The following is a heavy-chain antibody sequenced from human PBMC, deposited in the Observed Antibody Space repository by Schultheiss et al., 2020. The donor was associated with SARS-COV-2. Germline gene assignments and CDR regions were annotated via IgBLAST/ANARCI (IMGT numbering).Heavy chain of an antibody. CDR2: INHSGST. J-gene: IGHJ6*03. D-gene: IGHD6-6*01. Sequence: SETLSLTCAVYGGSCSGYYWSWIRQPPGKGLEWIGEINHSGSTNYNPSLKSRVTISVDTSKNQFSLKLSSVTAADTAVYYCARYSSSLYYCYMDVWGKGSTVTVSS. CDR3: ARYSSSLYYCYMDV. CDR1: GGSCSGYY. V-gene: IGHV4-34*01.